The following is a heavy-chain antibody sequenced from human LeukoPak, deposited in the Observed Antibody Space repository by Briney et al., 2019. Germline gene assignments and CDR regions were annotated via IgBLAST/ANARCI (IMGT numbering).Heavy chain of an antibody. D-gene: IGHD2-15*01. CDR1: EFTFSSYG. Sequence: PGGSPRLSCAASEFTFSSYGMHWVRQAPGKGLEWVAVISYDGSNKYYADSVKGRFTISRDNSKNTLYLQMNSLRAEDTAVYYCAKDGRPYCSGGSCYTFDYWGQGTLVTVSS. CDR2: ISYDGSNK. V-gene: IGHV3-30*18. J-gene: IGHJ4*02. CDR3: AKDGRPYCSGGSCYTFDY.